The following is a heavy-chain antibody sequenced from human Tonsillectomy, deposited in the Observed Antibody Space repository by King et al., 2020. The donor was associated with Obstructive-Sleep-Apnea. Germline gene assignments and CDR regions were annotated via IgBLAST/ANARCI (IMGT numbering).Heavy chain of an antibody. CDR3: AKDVAAGDYWYFDL. CDR1: GFIFSGYC. J-gene: IGHJ2*01. D-gene: IGHD6-13*01. CDR2: KRYDGSDK. Sequence: VQLVQSGGGVVRPGRSLRLSWEASGFIFSGYCMDWVRQAPGKGPGWVTFKRYDGSDKYYAEDVKGRFTISRDNSKNTLYLQMNSLRAEDTAVYYCAKDVAAGDYWYFDLWGRGTLVTVSS. V-gene: IGHV3-30*02.